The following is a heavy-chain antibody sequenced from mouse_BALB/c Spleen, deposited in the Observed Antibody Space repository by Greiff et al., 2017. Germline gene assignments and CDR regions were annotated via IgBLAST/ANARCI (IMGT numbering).Heavy chain of an antibody. CDR2: IRNKANGYTT. V-gene: IGHV7-3*02. CDR1: GFTFTDYY. D-gene: IGHD1-1*01. Sequence: DVKLVESGGGLVQPGGSLRLSCATSGFTFTDYYMSWVRQPPGKALEWLGFIRNKANGYTTEYSASVKGRFTISRDNSQSILYLQMNTLRAEDSATYYCARRDYGSSWYFDVWGAGTTVTVSS. CDR3: ARRDYGSSWYFDV. J-gene: IGHJ1*01.